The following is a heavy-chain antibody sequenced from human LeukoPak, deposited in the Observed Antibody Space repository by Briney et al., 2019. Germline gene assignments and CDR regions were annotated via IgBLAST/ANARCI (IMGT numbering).Heavy chain of an antibody. CDR1: GFTFSSYS. Sequence: GGSLRLSCAASGFTFSSYSMDWVRQAPGKGLEWDSSISGSSSYIYYADSVKGRFTISRDNAKNSLYLQMNSLRAEDTAVYYCARDDRYSSSSSDFDYWGQGTLVTVSS. D-gene: IGHD6-6*01. J-gene: IGHJ4*02. V-gene: IGHV3-21*01. CDR2: ISGSSSYI. CDR3: ARDDRYSSSSSDFDY.